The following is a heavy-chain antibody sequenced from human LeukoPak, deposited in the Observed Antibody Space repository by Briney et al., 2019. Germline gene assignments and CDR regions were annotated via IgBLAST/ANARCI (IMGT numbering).Heavy chain of an antibody. CDR3: ARHAPNKIPDAFDI. Sequence: GESLKSSFKGSGYSFTSYWIGWVRQMPGKGLEWMGIIYPGDSDTRYSPSFQGQVTISADKSISTAYLQWSSLKASDTAMYYCARHAPNKIPDAFDIWGQGTMVTVSS. CDR2: IYPGDSDT. CDR1: GYSFTSYW. D-gene: IGHD1/OR15-1a*01. V-gene: IGHV5-51*01. J-gene: IGHJ3*02.